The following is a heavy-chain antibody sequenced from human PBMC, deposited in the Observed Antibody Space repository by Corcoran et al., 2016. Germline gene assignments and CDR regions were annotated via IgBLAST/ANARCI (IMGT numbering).Heavy chain of an antibody. CDR3: ARDRLSAAIVDYYYYYGMDV. D-gene: IGHD2-2*02. V-gene: IGHV1-69*01. J-gene: IGHJ6*02. Sequence: QVQLVQSGAEVKKPGSSVKVSCKASGGTFSSYAISWVRQAPGQGLEWMGGIIPIFGTANYAQKFQGRVTITADESTSTAYMELSSLRSEDTAVYYCARDRLSAAIVDYYYYYGMDVWGQGTTVTVSS. CDR2: IIPIFGTA. CDR1: GGTFSSYA.